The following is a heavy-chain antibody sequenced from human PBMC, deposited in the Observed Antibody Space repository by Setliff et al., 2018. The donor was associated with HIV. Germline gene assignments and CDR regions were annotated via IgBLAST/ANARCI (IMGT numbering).Heavy chain of an antibody. D-gene: IGHD3-22*01. CDR3: ARDPSIGYYYDSSGSYFDY. Sequence: SETLSLTCAVYGGSFSDHYWSWIRQPPGKGLEWIGEINHSGISNFNPSLKSRLTISLDTSKNQFSLKVSSVTAADTALYYCARDPSIGYYYDSSGSYFDYWGQGTLVTVSS. CDR1: GGSFSDHY. V-gene: IGHV4-34*09. CDR2: INHSGIS. J-gene: IGHJ4*02.